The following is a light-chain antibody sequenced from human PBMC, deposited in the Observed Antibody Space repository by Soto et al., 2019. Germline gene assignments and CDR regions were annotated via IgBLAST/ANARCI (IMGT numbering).Light chain of an antibody. V-gene: IGLV4-60*02. CDR1: SGHSSYI. J-gene: IGLJ2*01. CDR2: LEGSGSY. Sequence: QSVLTQSSSASASLGSSVKLTCTLSSGHSSYIIAWHQQQPGKAPRYLMKLEGSGSYNKGSGVPDRFSGSSSGADRYLTISNLQFEDEADYYCETWDINTHVVSGGGTKLTVL. CDR3: ETWDINTHVV.